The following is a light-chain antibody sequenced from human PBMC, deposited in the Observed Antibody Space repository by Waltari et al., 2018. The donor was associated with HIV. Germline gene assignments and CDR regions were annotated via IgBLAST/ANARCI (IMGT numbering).Light chain of an antibody. V-gene: IGLV3-21*02. Sequence: YVLTQPPSVSAAPGQMATVACIGQNIATNDVTWYRQRPGQAPEVVVHDDNDRPSEIPVRISGSNSGDMATLTIDSVESGDEAVYYCQVWDSNDDWVFGGGTKLTVL. CDR3: QVWDSNDDWV. CDR1: NIATND. CDR2: DDN. J-gene: IGLJ3*02.